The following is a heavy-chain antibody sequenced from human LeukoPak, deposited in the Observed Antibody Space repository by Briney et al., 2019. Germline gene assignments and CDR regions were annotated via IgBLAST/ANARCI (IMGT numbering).Heavy chain of an antibody. Sequence: GGSLRLSCAASGFTFSSYAMSWVRQAPGKGLEWVSAISGSGGSTYYADSVKGRFTISRDNSKNTLYLQMNSLRAEDTAVYYCAMQGYSSSWYAFDYWGQGTLVTVSS. D-gene: IGHD6-13*01. CDR3: AMQGYSSSWYAFDY. J-gene: IGHJ4*02. CDR1: GFTFSSYA. V-gene: IGHV3-23*01. CDR2: ISGSGGST.